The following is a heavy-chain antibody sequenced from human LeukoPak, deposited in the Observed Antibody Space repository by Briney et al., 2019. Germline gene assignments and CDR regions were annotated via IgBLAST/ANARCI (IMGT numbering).Heavy chain of an antibody. Sequence: GGSLRLSCAASGFTFSSYWMTWVRQAPGKGLEWVANIKEDGSEKYYVDSVKGRFTISRDNAKNSLYLQMNSLRAEDTAVYYCARGRLAAAGTRDYWGQGTLVTVSS. D-gene: IGHD6-13*01. CDR2: IKEDGSEK. CDR3: ARGRLAAAGTRDY. J-gene: IGHJ4*02. CDR1: GFTFSSYW. V-gene: IGHV3-7*01.